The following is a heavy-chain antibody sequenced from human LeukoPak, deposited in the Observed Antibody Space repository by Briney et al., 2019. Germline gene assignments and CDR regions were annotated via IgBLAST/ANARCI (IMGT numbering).Heavy chain of an antibody. CDR3: GVDYYDSSGYYLFDY. CDR1: GFTFSIYA. Sequence: PGGSLRLSCAASGFTFSIYAMSWVRQAPGKGLEWVSTISGSGGSTHYAASVTGRFTISRDNSKNTLYLQMNSLRAEDTAVYYCGVDYYDSSGYYLFDYWGQGTLVTVSS. D-gene: IGHD3-22*01. J-gene: IGHJ4*02. V-gene: IGHV3-23*01. CDR2: ISGSGGST.